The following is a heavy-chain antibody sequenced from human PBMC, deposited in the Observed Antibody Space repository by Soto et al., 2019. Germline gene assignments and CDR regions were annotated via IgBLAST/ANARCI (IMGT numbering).Heavy chain of an antibody. Sequence: SETLSLTCAVYGGSFSGYYWSWIRQPPGKGLEWIGEINHSGSTNYNPSLKSRVTISVDTSKNQFSLKLSSVTAADTAVYYCARGLLYYYYYMDVWGKGTTVTVSS. V-gene: IGHV4-34*01. D-gene: IGHD1-26*01. CDR3: ARGLLYYYYYMDV. CDR2: INHSGST. CDR1: GGSFSGYY. J-gene: IGHJ6*03.